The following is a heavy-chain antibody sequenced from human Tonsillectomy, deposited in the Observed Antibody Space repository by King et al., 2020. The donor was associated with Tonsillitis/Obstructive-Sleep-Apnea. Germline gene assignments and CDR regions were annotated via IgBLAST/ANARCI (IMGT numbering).Heavy chain of an antibody. V-gene: IGHV4-31*03. Sequence: VQLQESGPGLVKPSQTLSLTCTVSGGPISSGGYYWSWIRQHPGKGLEWIGYIYYSGSTYYNPSLKSRVTISVDTSKNQFSLKLSSVTAADTAVYYCARVQNTIFRRRRNLFDPWGQGTLVTVSS. CDR1: GGPISSGGYY. J-gene: IGHJ5*02. CDR3: ARVQNTIFRRRRNLFDP. CDR2: IYYSGST. D-gene: IGHD3-3*01.